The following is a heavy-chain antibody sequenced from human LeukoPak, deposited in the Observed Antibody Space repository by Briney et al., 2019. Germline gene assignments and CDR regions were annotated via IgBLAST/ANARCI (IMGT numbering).Heavy chain of an antibody. V-gene: IGHV5-51*01. CDR2: IYPGDSDT. D-gene: IGHD3-22*01. CDR1: GYSFTCYW. Sequence: GESLKISCKGSGYSFTCYWIGWVRQMPGKGLEWMGIIYPGDSDTRYSPSFQGQVTTSADKSISTAYLQWSSLKASDTAMYYCARARDYYDSSGYYYNDAFDIWGQGTMVTVS. CDR3: ARARDYYDSSGYYYNDAFDI. J-gene: IGHJ3*02.